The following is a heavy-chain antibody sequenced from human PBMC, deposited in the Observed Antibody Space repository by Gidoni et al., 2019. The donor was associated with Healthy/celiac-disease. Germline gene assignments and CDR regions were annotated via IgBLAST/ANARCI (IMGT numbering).Heavy chain of an antibody. CDR2: INPNSGGT. Sequence: QLQLVQFGAEVKKPGASVKVSCNASGYTFTGYYMYWVRQAPGQGLEWMGWINPNSGGTNYAQKFQGRVTMTRDTSNSTAYMELSRLRSDDTAVYYCARAYPPGYFDYWGQRTLVTVSS. V-gene: IGHV1-2*02. CDR3: ARAYPPGYFDY. CDR1: GYTFTGYY. J-gene: IGHJ4*02.